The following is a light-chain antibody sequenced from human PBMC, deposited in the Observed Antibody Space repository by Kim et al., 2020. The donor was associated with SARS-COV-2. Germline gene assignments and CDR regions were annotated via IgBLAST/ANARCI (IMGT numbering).Light chain of an antibody. V-gene: IGKV3-11*01. CDR3: QQSSNWPSIT. J-gene: IGKJ5*01. CDR2: DAS. Sequence: EIVLTQSPATLSLSPGERATLSCRASQSVSSYLAWYQQKPGQAPRLLIYDASNRATGIPARFSGSGSGTDFTLTISSLEPEDFAVYYCQQSSNWPSITFFQGTRRGIK. CDR1: QSVSSY.